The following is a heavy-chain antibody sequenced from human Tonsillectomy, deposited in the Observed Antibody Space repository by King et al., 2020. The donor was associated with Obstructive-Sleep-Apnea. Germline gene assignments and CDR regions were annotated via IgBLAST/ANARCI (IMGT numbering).Heavy chain of an antibody. CDR1: GFTFSAYG. CDR2: ISYDGSNK. D-gene: IGHD3-10*01. Sequence: VQLVESGGGVVQPGRSLRLSCAASGFTFSAYGMHWVRQAPGKGLEWVAVISYDGSNKYYADSVKGRFTISRDNSKNTLYLQMNSLRPEDTAVYYCAKDFAWFGEPRVGFDIWGQGTMVTVSS. CDR3: AKDFAWFGEPRVGFDI. J-gene: IGHJ3*02. V-gene: IGHV3-30*18.